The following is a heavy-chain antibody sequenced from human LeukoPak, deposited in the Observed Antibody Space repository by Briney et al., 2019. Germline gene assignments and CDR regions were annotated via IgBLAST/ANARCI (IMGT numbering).Heavy chain of an antibody. CDR1: GFTFSTYA. Sequence: PGGSLRLSCAAPGFTFSTYAMHGVRQAPGKGLEGVAVISYDGSNKYYADSVKGRFTISRDNSKNTLYLQMNSLRAEDTAVYYCAREDNFVATIKGYFDYWGQGTLVTVSS. CDR3: AREDNFVATIKGYFDY. CDR2: ISYDGSNK. D-gene: IGHD5-12*01. J-gene: IGHJ4*02. V-gene: IGHV3-30*04.